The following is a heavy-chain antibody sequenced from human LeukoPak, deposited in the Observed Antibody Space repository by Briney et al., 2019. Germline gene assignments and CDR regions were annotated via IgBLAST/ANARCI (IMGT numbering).Heavy chain of an antibody. V-gene: IGHV3-48*03. CDR2: ISSSGSTI. CDR1: GFTFSSYE. J-gene: IGHJ6*03. CDR3: ARVLYYYMDV. Sequence: GGSLRLSCAASGFTFSSYEMNWVRQAPGKGLEWVSYISSSGSTIYYADSVEGRFTISRDNAKNSLYLQMNSLRAEDTAVYYCARVLYYYMDVWGKGTTVTISS.